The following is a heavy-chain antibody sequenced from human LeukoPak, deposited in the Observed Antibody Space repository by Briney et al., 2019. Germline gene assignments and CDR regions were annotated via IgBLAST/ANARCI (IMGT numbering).Heavy chain of an antibody. CDR3: ARGTMVRGVPTVMDDAFDI. D-gene: IGHD3-10*01. CDR2: IYYSGST. J-gene: IGHJ3*02. CDR1: GFTFSDYY. V-gene: IGHV4-38-2*01. Sequence: GSLRLSCAASGFTFSDYYMSWIRQAPGKGLEWIGSIYYSGSTYYNPSLKSRVTISVDTSKNQFSLKLSSVTAADTAVYYCARGTMVRGVPTVMDDAFDIWGQGTMVTVSS.